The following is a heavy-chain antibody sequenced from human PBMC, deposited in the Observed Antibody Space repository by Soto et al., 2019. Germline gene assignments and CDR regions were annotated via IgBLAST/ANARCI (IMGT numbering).Heavy chain of an antibody. V-gene: IGHV3-23*01. CDR3: AKVPRVGYYGSGSPVRARPIYYPFDY. J-gene: IGHJ4*02. CDR1: GFTFSSYA. D-gene: IGHD3-10*01. CDR2: ISGSGGST. Sequence: GGSLRLSCAASGFTFSSYAMSWVRQAPGKGLEWVSAISGSGGSTYYADSVKGRFTISRDNSKNTLYLQMNSLRAEDTAVYYGAKVPRVGYYGSGSPVRARPIYYPFDYWGQGTLVTVSS.